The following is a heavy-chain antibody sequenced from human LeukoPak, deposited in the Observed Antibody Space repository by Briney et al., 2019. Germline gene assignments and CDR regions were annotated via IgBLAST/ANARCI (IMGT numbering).Heavy chain of an antibody. CDR1: GFTLSDYY. CDR2: ISGSGTYT. J-gene: IGHJ4*02. CDR3: ARWRDGGRYFDY. V-gene: IGHV3-11*06. D-gene: IGHD1-26*01. Sequence: GGSLRLSCAASGFTLSDYYMSWIRQAPGKGLEWVSYISGSGTYTNYADSVKGRFTISRDNAKNSQYLQMSSLRAEDTAVYYCARWRDGGRYFDYWGRGTLVTVSS.